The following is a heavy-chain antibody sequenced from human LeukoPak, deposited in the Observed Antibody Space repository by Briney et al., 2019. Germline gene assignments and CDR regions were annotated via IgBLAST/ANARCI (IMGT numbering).Heavy chain of an antibody. D-gene: IGHD3/OR15-3a*01. V-gene: IGHV3-21*01. CDR2: ISSSSSYI. J-gene: IGHJ5*02. CDR1: GFTFSSYS. CDR3: ARSYIRDWLFFNWFDP. Sequence: PGGSLRLSCAASGFTFSSYSMNWVRQAPGKGLEWVSSISSSSSYIYYAVSVKGRFTISRDNAKNSLYLQMNSLRAEDTAVYYCARSYIRDWLFFNWFDPWGQGTLVTVSS.